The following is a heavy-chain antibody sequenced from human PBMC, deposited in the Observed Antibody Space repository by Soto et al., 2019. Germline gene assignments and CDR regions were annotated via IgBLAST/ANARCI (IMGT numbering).Heavy chain of an antibody. Sequence: DVQLVESGGGWVQPGRSLRLSCAAYGFAFDVYAMHWIRQAPGKGLEWVSGINYNSGSVGYADSVKGRFTISRDNAKNSLHLQMNSLRAEDTAVYYCAKDISLRGWVYLVVEYWGQGTLVTVSP. CDR2: INYNSGSV. V-gene: IGHV3-9*01. CDR3: AKDISLRGWVYLVVEY. J-gene: IGHJ4*02. D-gene: IGHD6-13*01. CDR1: GFAFDVYA.